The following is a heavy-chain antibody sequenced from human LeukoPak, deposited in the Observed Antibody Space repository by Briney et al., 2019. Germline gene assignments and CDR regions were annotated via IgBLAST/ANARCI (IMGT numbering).Heavy chain of an antibody. V-gene: IGHV1-69*13. D-gene: IGHD6-13*01. CDR1: GYTFTSYG. CDR3: ARGLLAAAVPYFDY. Sequence: SVKVSCKASGYTFTSYGISWVRQAPGQGLEWMGGIIPIFGTANYAQKFQGRVTITADESTSTAYMELSSLRSEDTAVYYCARGLLAAAVPYFDYWGQGTLVTVSS. CDR2: IIPIFGTA. J-gene: IGHJ4*02.